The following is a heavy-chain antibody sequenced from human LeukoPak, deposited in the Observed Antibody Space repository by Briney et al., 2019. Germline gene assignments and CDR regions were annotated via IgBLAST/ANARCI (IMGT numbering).Heavy chain of an antibody. D-gene: IGHD5-24*01. J-gene: IGHJ3*02. CDR3: ARPTVEMATTDALDI. Sequence: PGGSLRLSCVASGFTLSSYWMHWVRQHPRKGLAWVSRINGDGRNINYADSVRGRFTISRDNAKNTLYLQMNTLRVEDTAVYYCARPTVEMATTDALDIWGQGTMVTVSS. CDR1: GFTLSSYW. CDR2: INGDGRNI. V-gene: IGHV3-74*01.